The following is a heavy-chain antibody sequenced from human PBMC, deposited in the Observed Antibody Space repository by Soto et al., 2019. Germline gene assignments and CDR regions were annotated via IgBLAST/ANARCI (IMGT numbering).Heavy chain of an antibody. D-gene: IGHD3-22*01. J-gene: IGHJ5*02. V-gene: IGHV4-59*01. CDR3: AREDYYDSGNNCFDP. CDR1: GGSISSYY. CDR2: IYYSGST. Sequence: SETLSLTCTVSGGSISSYYWSWIRQPPGKGLEWIGYIYYSGSTNYNPSLKSRVTISVDTSKNQFSLKLSSVTAADTAVYYCAREDYYDSGNNCFDPWGQGTLVTVSS.